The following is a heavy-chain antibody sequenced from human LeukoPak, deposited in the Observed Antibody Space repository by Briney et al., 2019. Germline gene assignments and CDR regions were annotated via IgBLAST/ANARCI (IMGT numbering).Heavy chain of an antibody. D-gene: IGHD2-2*01. CDR2: IYYSGST. V-gene: IGHV4-39*01. CDR1: GGSISSSIYY. Sequence: SETLSLTCTVSGGSISSSIYYWGWIRQPPGKGLEWIGSIYYSGSTYYNPSLKSRVTISVDTSKNQFSLKLSSVTAADTAVYYCARGGSKLVVVPAAVFFDPWGQGTLVTVSS. J-gene: IGHJ5*02. CDR3: ARGGSKLVVVPAAVFFDP.